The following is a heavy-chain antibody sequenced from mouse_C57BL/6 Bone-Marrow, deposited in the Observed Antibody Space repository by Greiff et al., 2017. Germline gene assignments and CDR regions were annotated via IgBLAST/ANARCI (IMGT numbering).Heavy chain of an antibody. Sequence: DVKLQESGGGLVKPGGSLKLSCAASGFTFSSYAMSWVRQTPEKRLEWVATISDGGSYTYYPDNVKGRFTISRDNAKNNLYLQMSHLKSEDTAMYYCASEITTVVVPPRAYWGQGTLVTVSA. CDR3: ASEITTVVVPPRAY. CDR2: ISDGGSYT. D-gene: IGHD1-1*01. V-gene: IGHV5-4*03. CDR1: GFTFSSYA. J-gene: IGHJ3*01.